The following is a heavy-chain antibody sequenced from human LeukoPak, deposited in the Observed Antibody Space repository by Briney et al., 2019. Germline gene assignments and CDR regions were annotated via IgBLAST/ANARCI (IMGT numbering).Heavy chain of an antibody. CDR2: ISYDGSNK. V-gene: IGHV3-30-3*01. D-gene: IGHD3-3*01. J-gene: IGHJ6*02. CDR1: GFTFSSYA. CDR3: ARGQLLRFLGWLFEGVGMDV. Sequence: GSLRLSCAASGFTFSSYAMHWVRQAPGKGLEWVAVISYDGSNKYYADSVKGRFTISRDNSKNTLYLQMNSLRAEDTAVYYCARGQLLRFLGWLFEGVGMDVWGQGTTVTVSS.